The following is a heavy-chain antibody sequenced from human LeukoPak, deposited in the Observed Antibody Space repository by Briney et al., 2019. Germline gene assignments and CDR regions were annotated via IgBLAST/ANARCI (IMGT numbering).Heavy chain of an antibody. Sequence: QTLSLTCAISGDTVSSNSAAWNWIRQAPSRGLEWLVMTYYRSKWYNDYAVSVTSRITPNPDTSKNQFSLQMNSVTPEETDVYYCERLLLSVARVGWFDPWGEGTLVTVSS. D-gene: IGHD2/OR15-2a*01. CDR2: TYYRSKWYN. J-gene: IGHJ5*02. V-gene: IGHV6-1*01. CDR3: ERLLLSVARVGWFDP. CDR1: GDTVSSNSAA.